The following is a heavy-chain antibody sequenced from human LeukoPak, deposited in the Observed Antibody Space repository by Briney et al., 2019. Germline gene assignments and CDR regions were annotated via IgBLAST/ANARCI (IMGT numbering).Heavy chain of an antibody. J-gene: IGHJ4*02. CDR1: GGSFSXXY. D-gene: IGHD1/OR15-1a*01. V-gene: IGHV4-34*01. Sequence: KPSETLSLTCAVYGGSFSXXYWSWIRQPPGKGLEWIGXXXXXXXXXXXXXXXXXXXISXXTSKNQFSLKLSSVTAADTAVYYCARGPKQADWGQGTLVTVSS. CDR2: XXXXXXX. CDR3: ARGPKQAD.